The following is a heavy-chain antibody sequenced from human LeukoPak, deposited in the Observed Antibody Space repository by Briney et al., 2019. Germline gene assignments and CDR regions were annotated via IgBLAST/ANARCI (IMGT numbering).Heavy chain of an antibody. J-gene: IGHJ6*03. CDR3: VRSPYYYYHMDV. Sequence: SSETLSLTCAVSGYSITSGYYRGWIRQPPGKGLEWIGTIYHSGSTYYNPSLKSRVIVSVDTSKNQFSLKLSSVTAADTAVYYCVRSPYYYYHMDVWGKGTSVTVSS. CDR1: GYSITSGYY. CDR2: IYHSGST. V-gene: IGHV4-38-2*01.